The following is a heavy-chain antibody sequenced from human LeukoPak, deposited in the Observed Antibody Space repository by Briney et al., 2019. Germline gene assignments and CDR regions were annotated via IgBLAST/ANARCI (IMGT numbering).Heavy chain of an antibody. CDR2: INPNSGGT. CDR1: GYTFTTYG. J-gene: IGHJ6*02. V-gene: IGHV1-2*02. Sequence: GASVKVSCKASGYTFTTYGITWVRQAPGQGLEWMGWINPNSGGTNYAQKFQGRVTMTRDTSISTAYMELSRLRSDDTAVYYCAREIWFGELSLKASPGGMDVWGQGTTVTVSS. CDR3: AREIWFGELSLKASPGGMDV. D-gene: IGHD3-10*01.